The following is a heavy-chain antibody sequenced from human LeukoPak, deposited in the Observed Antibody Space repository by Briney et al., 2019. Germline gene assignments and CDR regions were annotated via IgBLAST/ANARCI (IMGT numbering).Heavy chain of an antibody. CDR2: IDSSGGYM. Sequence: GGSLRLSCEASGFTFNTYSMNWARQAPGKGLEWVSSIDSSGGYMFYADSVKGRFIISRDNAKDSLYLQMNSLRAEDTAVYYCAKRYSSGWYGFDYWGQGTLVTVSS. D-gene: IGHD6-19*01. CDR1: GFTFNTYS. J-gene: IGHJ4*02. CDR3: AKRYSSGWYGFDY. V-gene: IGHV3-21*04.